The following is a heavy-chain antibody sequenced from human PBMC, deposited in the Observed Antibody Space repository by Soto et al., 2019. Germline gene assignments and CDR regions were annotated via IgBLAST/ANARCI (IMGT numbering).Heavy chain of an antibody. CDR3: AKADYSGYDGAFDI. D-gene: IGHD5-12*01. J-gene: IGHJ3*02. CDR2: ISGSGGST. Sequence: GGSLGLSCAASGFSFSSYAMSWVRQAPGKGLEWVSAISGSGGSTYYADSVKGRFTISRDNSKNTLYLQMNSLRAEDTAVYYCAKADYSGYDGAFDIWGQGTMVTVSS. V-gene: IGHV3-23*01. CDR1: GFSFSSYA.